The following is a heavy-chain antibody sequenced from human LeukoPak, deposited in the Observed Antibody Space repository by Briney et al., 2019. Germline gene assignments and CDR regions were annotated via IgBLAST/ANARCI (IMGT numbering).Heavy chain of an antibody. Sequence: GGSLRLSCAASGFTFSSYSMNWVRQAPGKGLEWVSSISSSSSYIYYADSVKGRFTISRDNAKNSLYLQMNSLRAEDTAVYYCATIAYCGGDCYPHHLRGRFDYWGQGTLVTVSS. V-gene: IGHV3-21*01. CDR2: ISSSSSYI. J-gene: IGHJ4*02. CDR1: GFTFSSYS. D-gene: IGHD2-21*02. CDR3: ATIAYCGGDCYPHHLRGRFDY.